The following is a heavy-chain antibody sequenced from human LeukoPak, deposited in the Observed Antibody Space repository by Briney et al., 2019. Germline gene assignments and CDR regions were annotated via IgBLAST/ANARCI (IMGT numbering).Heavy chain of an antibody. CDR2: IYYSGST. D-gene: IGHD1-26*01. V-gene: IGHV4-39*07. J-gene: IGHJ5*02. Sequence: PSETLSLTCTVSGGSISSSSYYWGWIRQPPGKGLEWIGSIYYSGSTYYNPSLKSRVTISVDTSKNQFSLKLSSVTAADTAIYYSARGQGATVPQVGKNWFDPWGQGTLVTVSS. CDR1: GGSISSSSYY. CDR3: ARGQGATVPQVGKNWFDP.